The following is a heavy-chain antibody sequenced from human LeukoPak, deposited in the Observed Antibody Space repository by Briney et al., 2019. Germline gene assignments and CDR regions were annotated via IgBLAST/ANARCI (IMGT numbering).Heavy chain of an antibody. CDR2: MYHSGST. CDR1: GYSISSGYY. Sequence: SETLSLTCTVSGYSISSGYYWGWIRQPPGKGLEWIGSMYHSGSTYSNPSLKSRVTISVDTSKNQFSLKLSSVTAADTAVYYCARVSSSSWSYDDYWGQGTLVTVSS. J-gene: IGHJ4*02. CDR3: ARVSSSSWSYDDY. V-gene: IGHV4-38-2*02. D-gene: IGHD6-13*01.